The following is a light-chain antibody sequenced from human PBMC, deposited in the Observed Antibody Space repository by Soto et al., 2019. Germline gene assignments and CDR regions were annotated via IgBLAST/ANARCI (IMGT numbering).Light chain of an antibody. J-gene: IGKJ4*01. CDR2: DVS. V-gene: IGKV1-5*01. Sequence: MQMAQSPSTLSASVGDGVTVTCRASQNVTTWLAWYQHKPGKAPKLLLYDVSNLDSGVPARFSGSGYGTDFSLTISNLQPEDFATYYCQQLYSHPLTFGGGTKVDIK. CDR3: QQLYSHPLT. CDR1: QNVTTW.